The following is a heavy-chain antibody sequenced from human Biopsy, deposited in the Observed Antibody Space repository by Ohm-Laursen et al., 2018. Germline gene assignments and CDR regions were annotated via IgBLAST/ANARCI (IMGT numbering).Heavy chain of an antibody. CDR1: GYKFTSYG. CDR3: ARIAAAGWDDY. CDR2: ISGYNGNT. V-gene: IGHV1-18*01. J-gene: IGHJ4*02. D-gene: IGHD6-25*01. Sequence: SSVKVSCNASGYKFTSYGMSWVRQAPGQGFEWMGRISGYNGNTNYAQKFQGRITMTIDAATSTGYMDLRSLKSDDTAVYYCARIAAAGWDDYWGQGTLVTVSS.